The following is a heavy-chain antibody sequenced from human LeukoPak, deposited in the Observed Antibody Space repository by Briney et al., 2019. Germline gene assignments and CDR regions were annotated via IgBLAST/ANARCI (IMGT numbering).Heavy chain of an antibody. CDR1: GFTVSSNY. CDR2: IYSGGST. V-gene: IGHV3-53*01. CDR3: ARALVVASSFDY. Sequence: GGSLRLSCTASGFTVSSNYMSWVRQAPGKGLEWVSVIYSGGSTYYADSVKGRFTISRDNSKNTLYLQMNSLRAEDTAVYYCARALVVASSFDYWGQGTLVTVSS. D-gene: IGHD3-22*01. J-gene: IGHJ4*02.